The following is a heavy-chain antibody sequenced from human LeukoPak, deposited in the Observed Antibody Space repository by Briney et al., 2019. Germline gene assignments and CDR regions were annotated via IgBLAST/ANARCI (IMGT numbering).Heavy chain of an antibody. CDR2: ISYDGSNK. Sequence: GGSLRLSCAASGFTFSDYYMAWIRQAPGKGLERVAVISYDGSNKYYADSVKGRFTISRDNSKNTLYLQMNSLRAEDTAVYYCARVFFPYCSSTSCYYFDYWGQGTLVTVSS. D-gene: IGHD2-2*01. CDR1: GFTFSDYY. V-gene: IGHV3-30-3*01. CDR3: ARVFFPYCSSTSCYYFDY. J-gene: IGHJ4*02.